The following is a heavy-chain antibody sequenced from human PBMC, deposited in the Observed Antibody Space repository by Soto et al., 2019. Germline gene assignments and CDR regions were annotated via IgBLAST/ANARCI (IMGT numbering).Heavy chain of an antibody. V-gene: IGHV4-34*01. J-gene: IGHJ6*03. D-gene: IGHD2-2*01. Sequence: QVQLQQWGAGLLKPSETLSLTCAVYGGSFSGYYWSWIRQPPGKGLEWIGEINHSGSTNYNPSLKSRVTISVDTSKNQFSLKLNSVTAADTAVYYCARGAYRYCGSTSCPYYYYYYYMDVWGKGTTVTVSS. CDR2: INHSGST. CDR3: ARGAYRYCGSTSCPYYYYYYYMDV. CDR1: GGSFSGYY.